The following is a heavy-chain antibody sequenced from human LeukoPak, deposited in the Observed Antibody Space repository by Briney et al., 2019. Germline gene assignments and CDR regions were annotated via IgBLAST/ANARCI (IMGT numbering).Heavy chain of an antibody. CDR2: ISYDGSNK. Sequence: GALRLSCTASGFTLSRHGMHWVRQAPGKGLEWVAVISYDGSNKYYADSVKGRFTISRDNSKNTLYLQMNSLRAEDTAVYYCARDDNSSWDAFDIWGQGTMVTVSS. J-gene: IGHJ3*02. V-gene: IGHV3-30*03. D-gene: IGHD6-6*01. CDR3: ARDDNSSWDAFDI. CDR1: GFTLSRHG.